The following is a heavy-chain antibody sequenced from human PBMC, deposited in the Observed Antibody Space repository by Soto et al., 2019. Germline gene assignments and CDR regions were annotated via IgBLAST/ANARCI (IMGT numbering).Heavy chain of an antibody. V-gene: IGHV3-23*01. CDR2: ITNTGAGT. CDR1: GFTFSSCV. Sequence: EVHLLESGGGLVQPGESLRLSCGASGFTFSSCVMTWVRQAPGKGLEWVSSITNTGAGTYYADSVKGRFTISRDNSKNTMYLQMNNLRAEDTAVYYCATGMISGRWYAADWGQGTLVTVSS. CDR3: ATGMISGRWYAAD. D-gene: IGHD6-13*01. J-gene: IGHJ1*01.